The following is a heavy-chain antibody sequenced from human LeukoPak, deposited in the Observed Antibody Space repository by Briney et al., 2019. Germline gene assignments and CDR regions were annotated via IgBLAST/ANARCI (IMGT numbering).Heavy chain of an antibody. V-gene: IGHV4-4*02. CDR3: ARGGIYYDILTGYYKGEYYFDY. J-gene: IGHJ4*02. CDR2: IYHSGST. CDR1: GVSISSSNW. D-gene: IGHD3-9*01. Sequence: SETLSLTCAVSGVSISSSNWWSWVRQPPGKGLEWIGEIYHSGSTNYSPFLKSRVTISVDKFKNQFSLKLSSVTAADTAVYYCARGGIYYDILTGYYKGEYYFDYWGQGTLVTVSS.